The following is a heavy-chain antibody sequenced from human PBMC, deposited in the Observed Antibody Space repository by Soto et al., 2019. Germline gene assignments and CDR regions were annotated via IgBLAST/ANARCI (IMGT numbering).Heavy chain of an antibody. D-gene: IGHD6-19*01. Sequence: ASVKVSCKACGYTFTSYGISWVRQAPGQGLEWMGWISAYNGNTNYAQKLQGRVTMTTDTSTSTAYRELRSLRSDDTPVYYCARDLSMQWLAPAIFDSWGQGTLVPVS. CDR3: ARDLSMQWLAPAIFDS. V-gene: IGHV1-18*01. J-gene: IGHJ4*02. CDR1: GYTFTSYG. CDR2: ISAYNGNT.